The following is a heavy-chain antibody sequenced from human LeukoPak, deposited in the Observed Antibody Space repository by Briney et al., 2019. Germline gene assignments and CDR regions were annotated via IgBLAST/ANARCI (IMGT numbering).Heavy chain of an antibody. CDR3: ALDFWSGYYTGGFDP. Sequence: GGSLRPSCAASGFIFSSYWVTWVRQAPGKGLEWVANIKQDGSEKYYVDSVKGRFTISRDNAKNSLYLQMNSLRAEDTAVYYCALDFWSGYYTGGFDPWGQGTLVTVSS. CDR2: IKQDGSEK. J-gene: IGHJ5*02. V-gene: IGHV3-7*01. CDR1: GFIFSSYW. D-gene: IGHD3-3*01.